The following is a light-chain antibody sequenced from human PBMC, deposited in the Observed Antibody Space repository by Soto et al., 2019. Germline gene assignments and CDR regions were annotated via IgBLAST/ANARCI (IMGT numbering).Light chain of an antibody. Sequence: DIQMTQSPSSLSASVGDRITITCRASQDIRNNLAWFQQKPGKHPKSLFYAASTVKPGVASMFSGFGSGTYFMLIIIIVQSEDFATYYCQQYVKFLRMFGQGTKMEIK. V-gene: IGKV1-16*01. CDR1: QDIRNN. J-gene: IGKJ2*01. CDR2: AAS. CDR3: QQYVKFLRM.